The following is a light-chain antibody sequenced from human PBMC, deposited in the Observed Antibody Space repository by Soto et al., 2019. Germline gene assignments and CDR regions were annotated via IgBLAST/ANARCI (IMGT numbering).Light chain of an antibody. CDR1: SSNIGGNS. J-gene: IGLJ1*01. V-gene: IGLV1-51*01. Sequence: QSVLTQPPSVSAAPGQKVTISCSGSSSNIGGNSVSWYQQLPGTAPKLLIYDDNKRPSGIPDRFSGSKSGTSASLAITGLQAEDEGDYYCQSYDNTLSARDVFGTGTKVTVL. CDR2: DDN. CDR3: QSYDNTLSARDV.